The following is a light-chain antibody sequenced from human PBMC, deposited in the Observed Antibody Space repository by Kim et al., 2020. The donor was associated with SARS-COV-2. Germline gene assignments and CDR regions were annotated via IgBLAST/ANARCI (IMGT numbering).Light chain of an antibody. V-gene: IGKV1-39*01. CDR1: QSIGTR. CDR2: AAS. J-gene: IGKJ4*01. Sequence: SVGDRITIDCRASQSIGTRLNWYQQRPGKAPKRLIYAASSLQTGVPSRFSGTGSGTDFTLTISSLQPEDFATYYCQQSYSTPWLSFGGGTKVDIK. CDR3: QQSYSTPWLS.